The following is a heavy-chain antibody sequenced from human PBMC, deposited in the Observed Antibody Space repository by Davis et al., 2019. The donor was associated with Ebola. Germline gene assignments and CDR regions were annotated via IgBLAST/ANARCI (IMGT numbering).Heavy chain of an antibody. D-gene: IGHD4-17*01. CDR2: INPHNGNT. Sequence: AASVKVSCKASGYTFTSYGITWVRQAPGQGLEWMGWINPHNGNTNYAQNVQGRVIMTSDTSTSTAYMELRSLRSDETAVYYCARNPLRSTRGWFDPWGQGTLVTVSS. CDR3: ARNPLRSTRGWFDP. V-gene: IGHV1-18*04. CDR1: GYTFTSYG. J-gene: IGHJ5*02.